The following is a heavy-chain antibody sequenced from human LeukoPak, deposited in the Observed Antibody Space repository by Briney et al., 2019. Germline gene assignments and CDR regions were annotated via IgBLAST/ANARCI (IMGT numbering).Heavy chain of an antibody. CDR1: GFTFSSYE. D-gene: IGHD1-1*01. Sequence: GGSLRLSCAASGFTFSSYEMNWVRQAPGKGLEWVSYISSSGSTIYYADSVKGRFTISRDNAKNSLYLQMNSLRAEDTAVYYCARSFEVEPRRYYYYGMDVWGQGTTVTVSS. V-gene: IGHV3-48*03. CDR2: ISSSGSTI. J-gene: IGHJ6*02. CDR3: ARSFEVEPRRYYYYGMDV.